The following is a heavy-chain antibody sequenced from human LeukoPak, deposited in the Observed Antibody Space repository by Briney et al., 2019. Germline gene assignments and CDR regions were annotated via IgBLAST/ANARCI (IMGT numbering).Heavy chain of an antibody. V-gene: IGHV1-69*06. J-gene: IGHJ6*03. CDR2: IIPIFGTA. CDR1: GGTFSSYA. Sequence: GASVKVSCKASGGTFSSYAISWVRQAPGQGLEWMGGIIPIFGTANYAQKFQGRVTITADKSTSTAYMELSSLRSEDTAVYYCASGDYYGSGSYSGYYYYYMDVWGKGTTVTVSS. CDR3: ASGDYYGSGSYSGYYYYYMDV. D-gene: IGHD3-10*01.